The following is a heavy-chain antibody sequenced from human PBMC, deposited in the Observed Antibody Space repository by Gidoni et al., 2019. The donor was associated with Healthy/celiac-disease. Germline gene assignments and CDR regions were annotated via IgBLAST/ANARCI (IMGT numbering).Heavy chain of an antibody. D-gene: IGHD3-3*01. Sequence: EVQLVESGGGLVQPGGSLRLSCAASGFTFSSYWMSWVRQAPGKGLEWVANIKQDGSEKYYVDSVKGRFTISRDNAKNSLYLQMNSLRAEDTAVYYCARRIFGVVIISGFDYWGQGTLVTVSS. CDR3: ARRIFGVVIISGFDY. CDR2: IKQDGSEK. CDR1: GFTFSSYW. J-gene: IGHJ4*02. V-gene: IGHV3-7*01.